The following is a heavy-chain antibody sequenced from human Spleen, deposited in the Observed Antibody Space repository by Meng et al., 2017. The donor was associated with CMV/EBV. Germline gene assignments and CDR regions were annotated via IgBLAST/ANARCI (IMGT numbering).Heavy chain of an antibody. J-gene: IGHJ6*02. CDR2: INPNSGGT. CDR3: ARDIVVVPAASRYYYYYYGMDV. V-gene: IGHV1-2*02. Sequence: ASVKVSCKASGYTFTAYYMHWVRQAPGQGLEWMGWINPNSGGTDYAQKFQGRVTVTRDTSISTAYMELSRLRSDDTAVYYCARDIVVVPAASRYYYYYYGMDVWGQGTTVTVSS. CDR1: GYTFTAYY. D-gene: IGHD2-2*01.